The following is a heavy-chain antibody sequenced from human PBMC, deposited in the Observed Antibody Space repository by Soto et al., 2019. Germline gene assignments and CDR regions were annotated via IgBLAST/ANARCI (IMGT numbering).Heavy chain of an antibody. CDR2: INPVGGST. CDR3: ARDRGRAAAGEYYYYGMDV. V-gene: IGHV1-46*01. D-gene: IGHD6-25*01. CDR1: GYTFTSYY. Sequence: GASGKVSCKASGYTFTSYYMHWVRQSPGQGLEWMGIINPVGGSTDYAQNFQGRLTMTRDASTNTGYMELSSLRSEDTAVYFCARDRGRAAAGEYYYYGMDVWGQGTTVTVSS. J-gene: IGHJ6*02.